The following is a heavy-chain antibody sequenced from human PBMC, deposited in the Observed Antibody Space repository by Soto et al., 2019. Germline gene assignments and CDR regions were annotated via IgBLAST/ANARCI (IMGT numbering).Heavy chain of an antibody. Sequence: EVQLVESGGSLVQPGGSLRLSCAASGFTFSSHWMHWVRQAPGKGLVWVSRINSDGSSITYADSVKGRFTFSRDNAKNTLYLQMNSLRAEDTAIYYCARDEGYGYGVDYWGQGTLVTVSS. CDR3: ARDEGYGYGVDY. V-gene: IGHV3-74*01. CDR1: GFTFSSHW. J-gene: IGHJ4*02. D-gene: IGHD5-18*01. CDR2: INSDGSSI.